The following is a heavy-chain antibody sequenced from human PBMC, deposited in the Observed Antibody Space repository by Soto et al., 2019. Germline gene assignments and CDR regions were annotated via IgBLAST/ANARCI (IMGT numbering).Heavy chain of an antibody. CDR2: IYYSGST. CDR1: GGSVSSGSYY. CDR3: AREVVVVPAAIDYYYGMDV. Sequence: QVQLQESGPGLVKPSETLSLTCTVSGGSVSSGSYYWSWIRQPPGKGLEWIGYIYYSGSTNYNPSLKRRVTISVDTSKNQFALKLSSVTAADTAVYYCAREVVVVPAAIDYYYGMDVWGQGTTVTVSS. J-gene: IGHJ6*02. V-gene: IGHV4-61*01. D-gene: IGHD2-2*01.